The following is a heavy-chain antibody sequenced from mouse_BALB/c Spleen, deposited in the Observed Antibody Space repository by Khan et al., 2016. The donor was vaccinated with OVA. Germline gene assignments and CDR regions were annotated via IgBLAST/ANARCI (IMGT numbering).Heavy chain of an antibody. CDR3: ARRPRRVSSDYLFAY. D-gene: IGHD2-4*01. CDR1: GFSLSTSGVS. CDR2: TYWDDDK. Sequence: QVTLKESGTGILQPSQTLSLTCSFSGFSLSTSGVSVSWIRHPSGKGLEWLAHTYWDDDKHYNPSLKSRLTISKDSSRNQVFLKITTVDSADTATYDCARRPRRVSSDYLFAYWGQGTLVTVSA. J-gene: IGHJ3*01. V-gene: IGHV8-12*01.